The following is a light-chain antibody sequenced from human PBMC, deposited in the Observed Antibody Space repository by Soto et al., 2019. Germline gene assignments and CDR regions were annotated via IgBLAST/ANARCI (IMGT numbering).Light chain of an antibody. J-gene: IGKJ3*01. V-gene: IGKV1-5*03. CDR3: QQYRSVFT. CDR1: QTIHSW. Sequence: DFQMTQSPSTLSASVGDRVTLTCRASQTIHSWLAWYQQKPGKAPKLLISRASILESWVPSRFSGSGFGTEFTLTISNLQPEDFATYYCQQYRSVFTFGPGTKVDIK. CDR2: RAS.